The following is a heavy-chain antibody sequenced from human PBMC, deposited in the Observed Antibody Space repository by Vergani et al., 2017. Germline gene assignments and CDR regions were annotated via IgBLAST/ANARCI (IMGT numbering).Heavy chain of an antibody. V-gene: IGHV1-2*02. Sequence: QVQLVQSGAEVKKPGASVKVSCKASGYTFTGYYMHWVRQAPGQGLEWMGWINPNSGGTNYAQKFQGRFTMTRDTSISTAYMELSRLRADDTAVYYCAREEAGGWGPAEHWGQGTLVTVSS. J-gene: IGHJ1*01. CDR3: AREEAGGWGPAEH. CDR2: INPNSGGT. D-gene: IGHD6-19*01. CDR1: GYTFTGYY.